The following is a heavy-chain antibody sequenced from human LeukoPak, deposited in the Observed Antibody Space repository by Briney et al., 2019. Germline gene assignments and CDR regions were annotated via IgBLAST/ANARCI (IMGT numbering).Heavy chain of an antibody. CDR1: GFTFSGSA. Sequence: GGFLKLSCAASGFTFSGSAMHWVRQASGKGLEWVGRIRSKANSYATVYAASVKGRFTISRDDSKNTAYLQMNSLKTEDTAVYYCTRSGCTNGVCQDYYYYYYMDVWGKGTTVTVSS. J-gene: IGHJ6*03. CDR3: TRSGCTNGVCQDYYYYYYMDV. D-gene: IGHD2-8*01. CDR2: IRSKANSYAT. V-gene: IGHV3-73*01.